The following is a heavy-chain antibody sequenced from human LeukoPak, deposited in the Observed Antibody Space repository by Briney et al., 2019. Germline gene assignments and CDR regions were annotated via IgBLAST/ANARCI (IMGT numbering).Heavy chain of an antibody. J-gene: IGHJ5*02. CDR1: GYTFTSYY. CDR2: INPSGGST. D-gene: IGHD3-10*01. CDR3: ARVSRGVIIPGQEPNWFDP. V-gene: IGHV1-46*01. Sequence: GASVKASFKASGYTFTSYYMHWVRQAPGQGLEWMGIINPSGGSTSYAQKFQGRVTMTRDMSTSTVYMELSSLRSEDTAVYYCARVSRGVIIPGQEPNWFDPWGQGTLVTVSS.